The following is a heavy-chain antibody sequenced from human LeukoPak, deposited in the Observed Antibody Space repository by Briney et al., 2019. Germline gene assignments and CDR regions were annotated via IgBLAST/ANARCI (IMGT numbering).Heavy chain of an antibody. CDR2: IYYSGST. V-gene: IGHV4-31*03. J-gene: IGHJ6*02. D-gene: IGHD2-2*01. CDR3: AGWDCSSTSCYDYYYYYGMDV. Sequence: SQTLSLTCTVSGGSISSGGYYWSWIRQHPGKGLEWIGYIYYSGSTYYNPSLKSRVTISVDTSKNQLSLKLSSVTAADTAVYYCAGWDCSSTSCYDYYYYYGMDVWGQGTTVTVSS. CDR1: GGSISSGGYY.